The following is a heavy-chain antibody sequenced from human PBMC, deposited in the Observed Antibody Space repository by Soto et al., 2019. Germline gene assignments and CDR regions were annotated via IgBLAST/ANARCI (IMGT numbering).Heavy chain of an antibody. CDR3: ARATYGDSVSYFDP. V-gene: IGHV4-59*12. J-gene: IGHJ5*02. CDR1: GGSISSYY. Sequence: SETLSLTCTVSGGSISSYYWSWIRQPPGKGLEWIGYIYYSGSTNYNPSLKSRVIISVDRSKNQFSLKVRSVTAADTAVYYCARATYGDSVSYFDPWGQGIQVTVSS. CDR2: IYYSGST. D-gene: IGHD4-17*01.